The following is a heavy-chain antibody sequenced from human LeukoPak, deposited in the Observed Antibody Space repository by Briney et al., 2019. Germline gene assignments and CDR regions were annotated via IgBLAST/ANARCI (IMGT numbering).Heavy chain of an antibody. CDR3: ARATSYSNYGMDV. V-gene: IGHV3-23*01. CDR2: ISGGGDNT. Sequence: GGSLRLSCAASGFTFSNYAMSWVRQAPGKGLEWVSGISGGGDNTYYADSVKGRFTISRDNAKNTLYLQMNSLRAEDTAVHYCARATSYSNYGMDVWGQGTTVTVSS. CDR1: GFTFSNYA. J-gene: IGHJ6*02. D-gene: IGHD4-11*01.